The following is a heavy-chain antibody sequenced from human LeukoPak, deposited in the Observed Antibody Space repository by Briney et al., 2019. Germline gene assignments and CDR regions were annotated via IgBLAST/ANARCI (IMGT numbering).Heavy chain of an antibody. CDR2: INPNSGGT. J-gene: IGHJ6*03. CDR3: ARSLWFGELYYMDV. Sequence: ASVKVSCKASGYTFTSYGISWVRQAPGQGLEWMGWINPNSGGTNYAQKFQGRVTMTRDTSISTAYMELSRLRSDDTAVYYCARSLWFGELYYMDVWGKGTTVTVSS. CDR1: GYTFTSYG. V-gene: IGHV1-2*02. D-gene: IGHD3-10*01.